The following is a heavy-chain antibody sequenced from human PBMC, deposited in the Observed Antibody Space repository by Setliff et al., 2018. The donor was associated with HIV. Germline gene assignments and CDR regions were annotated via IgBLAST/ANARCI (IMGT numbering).Heavy chain of an antibody. J-gene: IGHJ6*03. CDR2: ISGTSTYT. Sequence: LRLSXAASGSTFSAIYKTWVRKAPGKGLEWISYISGTSTYTDYADSVKGRFTIPRDNAXKSLYLQMXSXXXXXTXXXFCAXXXXXXXXXXYYYYMDVWGKGTTVTVSS. CDR3: AXXXXXXXXXXYYYYMDV. CDR1: GSTFSAIY. V-gene: IGHV3-11*03.